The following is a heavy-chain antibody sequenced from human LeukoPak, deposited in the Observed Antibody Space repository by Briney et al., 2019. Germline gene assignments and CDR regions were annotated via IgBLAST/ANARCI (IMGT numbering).Heavy chain of an antibody. CDR3: ARDSITIFGEFDY. Sequence: GGSLRLSCAASGFTFSSYSMNWVRQAPGKGLEWVSSISSSSSYIYYADSVKGRFTISRDNAKNSLYLQMNSLRAEDTAVYNCARDSITIFGEFDYWGQGTLVTVSS. V-gene: IGHV3-21*01. CDR2: ISSSSSYI. D-gene: IGHD3-3*01. J-gene: IGHJ4*02. CDR1: GFTFSSYS.